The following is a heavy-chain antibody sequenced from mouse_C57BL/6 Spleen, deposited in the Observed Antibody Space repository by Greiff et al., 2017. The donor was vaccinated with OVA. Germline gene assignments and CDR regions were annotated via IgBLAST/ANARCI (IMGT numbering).Heavy chain of an antibody. J-gene: IGHJ1*03. CDR2: IHPSDSDT. CDR3: AMTTVAGFGSFGF. D-gene: IGHD1-1*01. Sequence: VQLQQPGAELVKPGASVKVSCKASGYTFTSYWMHWVKQRPGQGLEWIGGIHPSDSDTNYNQKFKGKSTLTVDKSSSTAYMQLSSLTSEASAVYYGAMTTVAGFGSFGFWGKGTTVTVSS. CDR1: GYTFTSYW. V-gene: IGHV1-74*01.